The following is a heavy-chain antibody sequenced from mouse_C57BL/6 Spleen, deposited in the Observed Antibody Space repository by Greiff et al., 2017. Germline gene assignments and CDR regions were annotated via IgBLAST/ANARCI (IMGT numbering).Heavy chain of an antibody. Sequence: VQLQQPGAELVRPGSSVKLSCKASGYTFTSYWMDWVKQRPGQGLEWIGNIYPSDSETHYNQKFKDKATLTVDKSSSTAYMQLSSLTSEDSAVYYCARGWSGRDYWGQGTSVTVSS. CDR2: IYPSDSET. V-gene: IGHV1-61*01. CDR1: GYTFTSYW. CDR3: ARGWSGRDY. D-gene: IGHD2-3*01. J-gene: IGHJ4*01.